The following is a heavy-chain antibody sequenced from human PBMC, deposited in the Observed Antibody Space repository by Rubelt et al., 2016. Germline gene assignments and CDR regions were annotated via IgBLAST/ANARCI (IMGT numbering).Heavy chain of an antibody. CDR1: S. J-gene: IGHJ4*02. CDR2: ITSSSSSI. V-gene: IGHV3-48*02. CDR3: ARDALMVRGVIPLDY. Sequence: SMHWVRQAPGKGLDWVSYITSSSSSIYYADSVKGRFTISRDNAKNSLYLQMNSLRDEDTAVYYCARDALMVRGVIPLDYWGQGTLVTVSS. D-gene: IGHD3-10*01.